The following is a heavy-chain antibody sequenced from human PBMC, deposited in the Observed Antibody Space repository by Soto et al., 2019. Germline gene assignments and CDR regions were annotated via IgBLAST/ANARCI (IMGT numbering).Heavy chain of an antibody. Sequence: GASVKVSCKASGYTFTSYAMHWVRQAPGQRLEWMGWINAGNGNTKHSQKFQGRVTITRDTSASTAYMELSSLRSDDTAVYYCAKGFGNYWAFDYWGQGTLVTVSS. CDR1: GYTFTSYA. J-gene: IGHJ4*02. CDR3: AKGFGNYWAFDY. V-gene: IGHV1-3*01. D-gene: IGHD1-26*01. CDR2: INAGNGNT.